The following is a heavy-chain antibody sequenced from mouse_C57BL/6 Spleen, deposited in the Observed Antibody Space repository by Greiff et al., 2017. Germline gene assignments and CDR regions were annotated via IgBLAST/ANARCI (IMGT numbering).Heavy chain of an antibody. D-gene: IGHD1-1*01. Sequence: EVQLQQSGPGLVKPSQSLSLTCSVTGYSITSGYYWNWIRQFPGNKLEWMGYISYAGSNNYNPSLKNRISITRDTSKNQFFLKLNSVTTEDTATYYCARDRDYGSSYEDYWGQGTTLTVSS. CDR2: ISYAGSN. V-gene: IGHV3-6*01. J-gene: IGHJ2*01. CDR3: ARDRDYGSSYEDY. CDR1: GYSITSGYY.